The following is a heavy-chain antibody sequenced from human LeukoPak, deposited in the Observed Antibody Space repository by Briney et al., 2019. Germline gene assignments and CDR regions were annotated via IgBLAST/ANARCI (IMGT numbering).Heavy chain of an antibody. J-gene: IGHJ3*02. V-gene: IGHV4-4*07. Sequence: SETLSLTCTVSGGSISSYYWNWIRQPAGKGLEWIGRIYTSGSTNYNPSLKSRVTISVDTSKNQFSLKLSSVTAADTAVYYCARGVGREYYYGSGSYTEHAFDIWGQGTMVTVSS. CDR3: ARGVGREYYYGSGSYTEHAFDI. CDR1: GGSISSYY. D-gene: IGHD3-10*01. CDR2: IYTSGST.